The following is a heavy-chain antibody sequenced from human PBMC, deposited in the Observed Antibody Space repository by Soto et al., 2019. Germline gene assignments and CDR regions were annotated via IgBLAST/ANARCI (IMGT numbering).Heavy chain of an antibody. D-gene: IGHD6-13*01. CDR3: AKGSAGYSSSWYHY. J-gene: IGHJ4*02. Sequence: EVQLVESGGGLVQPGRSLRLSCAASGFTFDDYAMHWVRQAPGKGLEWVSGISWNSGSIGYADSVKGRFTISRDNAKNSLYLQMNSLRAEDTALYYCAKGSAGYSSSWYHYWGQGTLVTVSS. V-gene: IGHV3-9*01. CDR2: ISWNSGSI. CDR1: GFTFDDYA.